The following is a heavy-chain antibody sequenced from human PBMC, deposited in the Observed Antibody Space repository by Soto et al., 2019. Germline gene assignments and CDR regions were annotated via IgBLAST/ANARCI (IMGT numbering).Heavy chain of an antibody. D-gene: IGHD3-10*01. CDR1: GGSISNYY. Sequence: SETLSLTCTVSGGSISNYYWSWIRQPPGKGLEWIGYFYYSGSTNYNPSLKSRVTISLDTSTNQFSLKLSSVTAADTAVYYCARAMVRGAPRWFDPWGQGTLVTVSS. CDR3: ARAMVRGAPRWFDP. J-gene: IGHJ5*02. CDR2: FYYSGST. V-gene: IGHV4-59*01.